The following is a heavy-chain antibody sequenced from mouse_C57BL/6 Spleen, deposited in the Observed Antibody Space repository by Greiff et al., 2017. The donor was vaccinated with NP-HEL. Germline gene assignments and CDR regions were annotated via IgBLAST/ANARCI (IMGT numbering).Heavy chain of an antibody. D-gene: IGHD3-2*02. CDR2: IYPRSGNT. CDR3: AREEGTAQAPKDY. V-gene: IGHV1-81*01. CDR1: GYTFTSYG. J-gene: IGHJ2*01. Sequence: LQESGAELARPGASVKLSCKASGYTFTSYGISWVKQRTGQGLEWIGEIYPRSGNTYYNEKFKGKATLTADKSSSTAYMELRSLTSEDSAVYFCAREEGTAQAPKDYWGQGTTLTVSS.